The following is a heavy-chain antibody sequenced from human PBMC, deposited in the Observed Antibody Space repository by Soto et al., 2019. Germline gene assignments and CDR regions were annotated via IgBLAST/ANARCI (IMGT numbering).Heavy chain of an antibody. J-gene: IGHJ4*02. CDR2: ISAYNGNT. D-gene: IGHD3-10*01. Sequence: EASVKVSCKASGYTFTSYGISWVRQAPGQGLEWMGWISAYNGNTNYAQKLQGRVTMTTDTSTSTAYMELRSLRSDDTAVYYCARAGKYDVYYYGSGPSYYFDYWGQGTLVTVSS. V-gene: IGHV1-18*01. CDR1: GYTFTSYG. CDR3: ARAGKYDVYYYGSGPSYYFDY.